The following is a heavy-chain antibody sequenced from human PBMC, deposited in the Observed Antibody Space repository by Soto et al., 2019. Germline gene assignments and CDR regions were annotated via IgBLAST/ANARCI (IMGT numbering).Heavy chain of an antibody. D-gene: IGHD6-19*01. V-gene: IGHV1-18*01. CDR3: ARDPKQISSGWSGSRLDY. Sequence: GASVKVSCKASGYTFTSYGISWVRQAPGQGLEWMGWISAYNGNTNYAQKLQGRVTMTTDTSTSTAYMELRSLRSDDTAVYYCARDPKQISSGWSGSRLDYWGQGTLVTVSS. J-gene: IGHJ4*02. CDR2: ISAYNGNT. CDR1: GYTFTSYG.